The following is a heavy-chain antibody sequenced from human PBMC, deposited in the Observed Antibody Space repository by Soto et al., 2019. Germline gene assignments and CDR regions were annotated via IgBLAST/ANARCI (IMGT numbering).Heavy chain of an antibody. CDR1: GGSINSGDYY. CDR2: IYYSGST. J-gene: IGHJ3*02. V-gene: IGHV4-30-4*01. Sequence: SETLSLTCTVSGGSINSGDYYWSWIRQPPGKGLEWIGYIYYSGSTYHNPSLKSRINISVDTSKNQFSLKLSSVTAADTAVYYCATVPTYYYDRSGYANAFDMWGQGTMVTVSS. CDR3: ATVPTYYYDRSGYANAFDM. D-gene: IGHD3-22*01.